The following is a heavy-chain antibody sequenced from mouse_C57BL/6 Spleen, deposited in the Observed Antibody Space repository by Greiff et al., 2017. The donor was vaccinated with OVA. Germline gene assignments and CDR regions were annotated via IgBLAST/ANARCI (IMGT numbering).Heavy chain of an antibody. CDR2: IWSGGST. D-gene: IGHD1-1*01. CDR1: GFSLTSYG. CDR3: ARGSLITTVVAHWYFDV. V-gene: IGHV2-2*01. Sequence: VQLVESGPGLVQPSQSLSITCTVSGFSLTSYGVHWVRQSPGKGLEWLGVIWSGGSTDYNAAFISRLSISKDNSKSQVFFKMNSLQADDTAIYYCARGSLITTVVAHWYFDVWGTGTTVTVSS. J-gene: IGHJ1*03.